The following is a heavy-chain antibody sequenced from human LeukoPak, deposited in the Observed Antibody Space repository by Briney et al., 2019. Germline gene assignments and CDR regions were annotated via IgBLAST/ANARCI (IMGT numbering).Heavy chain of an antibody. CDR2: ITPIFGTA. CDR3: AIRYCSGGSCYSMMDYYYYMDV. V-gene: IGHV1-69*05. Sequence: SVKVSCKASGGTFSSYAISWVPQAPGQGLEWMGGITPIFGTANYAQKFQGRVTITTDESTSTAYMELSSLRSEDTAVYYCAIRYCSGGSCYSMMDYYYYMDVWGKGTTVTVSS. J-gene: IGHJ6*03. CDR1: GGTFSSYA. D-gene: IGHD2-15*01.